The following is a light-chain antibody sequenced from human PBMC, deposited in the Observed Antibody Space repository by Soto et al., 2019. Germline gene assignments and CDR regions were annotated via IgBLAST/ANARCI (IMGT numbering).Light chain of an antibody. J-gene: IGKJ1*01. CDR1: QSVSSN. CDR2: GAS. V-gene: IGKV3-15*01. CDR3: QHYNNWPPWT. Sequence: EIVMTQSPATLSVSPGERATLSCRASQSVSSNLAWYQQKPGQAPRLLIYGASTRATGIPARFSGSGSGREFTLTIGSLQSEDFAVYYCQHYNNWPPWTFGHGSKVEIK.